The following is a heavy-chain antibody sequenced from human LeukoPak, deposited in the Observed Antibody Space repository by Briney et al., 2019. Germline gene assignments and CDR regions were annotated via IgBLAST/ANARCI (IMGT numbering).Heavy chain of an antibody. Sequence: GGSLRLSCAASGFTFTSYAMSWVRQAPGKGLEWVSAISGSGSSTYYADSVKGRFTISQDNSKNTLYLHMNSLRAEDTAVYYCARSAAAGRIVATFAYWGQGTLVTVSS. D-gene: IGHD5-12*01. CDR2: ISGSGSST. V-gene: IGHV3-23*01. J-gene: IGHJ4*02. CDR3: ARSAAAGRIVATFAY. CDR1: GFTFTSYA.